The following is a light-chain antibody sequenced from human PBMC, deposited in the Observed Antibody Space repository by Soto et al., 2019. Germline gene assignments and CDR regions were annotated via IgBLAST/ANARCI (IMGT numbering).Light chain of an antibody. Sequence: DIPMTQSPSSLSASVGDRVTITCRASQSISSYLNWYQQKPGKAPILLIYAASSLQSGVPPRFSGSGSGTDFTLTISSLQPEDFATYYCQQSYSTPLTFGGGTKVEIK. V-gene: IGKV1-39*01. CDR1: QSISSY. CDR2: AAS. CDR3: QQSYSTPLT. J-gene: IGKJ4*01.